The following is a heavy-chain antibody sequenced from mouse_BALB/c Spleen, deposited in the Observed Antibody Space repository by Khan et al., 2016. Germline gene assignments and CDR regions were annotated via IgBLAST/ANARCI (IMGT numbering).Heavy chain of an antibody. J-gene: IGHJ4*01. Sequence: QIQLVQSGPELKKPGETVKISCKASGYTFTNYVMNWVKQAPGKGLKWMGCINTYTGDPTYADDFKGRFAFSLETSANTASLQITNLKNEDLATYFSARRTARATVYAMDYWGQGTSVTVSS. D-gene: IGHD3-2*01. CDR1: GYTFTNYV. V-gene: IGHV9-1*02. CDR3: ARRTARATVYAMDY. CDR2: INTYTGDP.